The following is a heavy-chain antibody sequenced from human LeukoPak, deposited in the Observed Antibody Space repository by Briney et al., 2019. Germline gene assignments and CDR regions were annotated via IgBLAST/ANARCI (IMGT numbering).Heavy chain of an antibody. V-gene: IGHV3-74*01. CDR3: ARDGYSFGHDFDY. CDR1: GFTFSSYW. J-gene: IGHJ4*02. D-gene: IGHD5-18*01. CDR2: IKGDGSST. Sequence: GGSLRLSCAASGFTFSSYWMHWVRHTPGKGLVWVSRIKGDGSSTSYADSVKGRFTISRDNAKNTLYLQMNSLRAEDTAVYYCARDGYSFGHDFDYWSQGTLVTVSS.